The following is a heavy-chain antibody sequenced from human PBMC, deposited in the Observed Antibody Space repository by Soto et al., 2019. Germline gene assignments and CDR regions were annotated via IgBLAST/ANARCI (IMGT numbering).Heavy chain of an antibody. J-gene: IGHJ6*02. CDR1: GGSISSGGYY. V-gene: IGHV4-31*03. CDR2: IYYSGST. CDR3: ERDRIAAAGSGGMDV. Sequence: SGTLSLTCTVSGGSISSGGYYWSWIRQHPGKGLEWIGYIYYSGSTYYNPSLKSRVTITVDTAKNQFSLKLSSVTAADTAVYYGERDRIAAAGSGGMDVWGQGTTVTVSS. D-gene: IGHD6-13*01.